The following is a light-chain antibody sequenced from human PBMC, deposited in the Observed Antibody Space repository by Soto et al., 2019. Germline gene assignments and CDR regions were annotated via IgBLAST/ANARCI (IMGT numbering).Light chain of an antibody. Sequence: EIVLTQSPGTLSLSPGERATLSCRASQSVSSSYLAWYQQKPGQAPRLVIYGASNRATGIPDRFSGSGSGTDFTLTISRLEPEDFAMYYCQQYGSSPPYTFGQGTKLEIK. V-gene: IGKV3-20*01. CDR3: QQYGSSPPYT. J-gene: IGKJ2*01. CDR1: QSVSSSY. CDR2: GAS.